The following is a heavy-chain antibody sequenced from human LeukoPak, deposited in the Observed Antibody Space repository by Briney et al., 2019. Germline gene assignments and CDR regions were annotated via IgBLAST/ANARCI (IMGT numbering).Heavy chain of an antibody. V-gene: IGHV4-39*01. D-gene: IGHD3-16*01. CDR3: ARGLAYAGEDPPSTLDY. CDR1: GGSISSSSYY. CDR2: IYYSGST. J-gene: IGHJ4*02. Sequence: PSETLSLTCTVSGGSISSSSYYWGWIRQPPGKGLEWIGSIYYSGSTYYNPSLKSRVTISVDTSKNQFSLKLSSVTAADTAVYYCARGLAYAGEDPPSTLDYWGQGTLVTVSS.